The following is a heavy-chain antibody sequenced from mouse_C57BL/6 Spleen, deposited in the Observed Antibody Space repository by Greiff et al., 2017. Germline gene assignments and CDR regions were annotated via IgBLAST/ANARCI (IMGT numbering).Heavy chain of an antibody. Sequence: EVNVVESGAELVKPGASVKLSCTASGFNIKDYYMHWVKQRTEQGLEWIGRIDPEDGETKYASKFQGKATITADTSSNTAYLQLSSLTSEDTAVYYCAPYYYGSSPHYFDDWGQGTTLTVSS. CDR2: IDPEDGET. J-gene: IGHJ2*01. CDR1: GFNIKDYY. D-gene: IGHD1-1*01. V-gene: IGHV14-2*01. CDR3: APYYYGSSPHYFDD.